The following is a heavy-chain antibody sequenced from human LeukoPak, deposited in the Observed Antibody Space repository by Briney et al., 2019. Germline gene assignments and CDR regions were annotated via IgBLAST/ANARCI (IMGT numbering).Heavy chain of an antibody. V-gene: IGHV3-66*02. CDR2: IYSGGST. CDR3: ARESNYDY. CDR1: GVTISSSY. Sequence: GGSLRLSCAVSGVTISSSYMSWVRQAPGKGLEWVSVIYSGGSTYYADSVKGRFTIARDNSKNTLYLQMNSLRAEDTAVYYCARESNYDYWGQGTLVTVSS. J-gene: IGHJ4*02.